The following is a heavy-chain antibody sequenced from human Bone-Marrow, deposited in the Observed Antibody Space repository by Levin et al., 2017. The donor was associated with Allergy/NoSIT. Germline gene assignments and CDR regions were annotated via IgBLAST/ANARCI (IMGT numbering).Heavy chain of an antibody. CDR1: GFTFSSYG. D-gene: IGHD6-13*01. CDR3: AREAAAGTPYNWFDP. CDR2: IWYDGSNK. V-gene: IGHV3-33*01. Sequence: GGSLRLSCAASGFTFSSYGMHWVRQAPGKGLEWVAVIWYDGSNKYYADSVKGRFTISRDNSKNTLYLQMNSLRAEDTAVYYCAREAAAGTPYNWFDPWGQGTLVTVSS. J-gene: IGHJ5*02.